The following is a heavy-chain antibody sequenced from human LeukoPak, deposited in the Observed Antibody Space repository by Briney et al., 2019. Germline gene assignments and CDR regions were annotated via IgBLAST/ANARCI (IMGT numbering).Heavy chain of an antibody. CDR2: INPSGGST. J-gene: IGHJ4*02. V-gene: IGHV1-46*01. CDR3: ARDVPLQLERRSIDY. CDR1: GYTFTSYY. D-gene: IGHD1-1*01. Sequence: ASVKVSCKASGYTFTSYYMHWVRQAPGQGLEWMGIINPSGGSTSYAQKFQGRVTITTDESTSTAYMELRSLRSDDTAVYYCARDVPLQLERRSIDYWGQGTLVTVSS.